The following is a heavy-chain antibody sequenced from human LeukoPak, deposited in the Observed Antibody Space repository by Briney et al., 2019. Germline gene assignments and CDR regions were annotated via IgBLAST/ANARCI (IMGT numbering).Heavy chain of an antibody. CDR3: AKDYYYDSSGYYRPPPPDY. V-gene: IGHV1-24*01. CDR2: FDPEDGET. J-gene: IGHJ4*02. D-gene: IGHD3-22*01. CDR1: GYTLTELS. Sequence: ASVKVSCKVSGYTLTELSMHWVRQAPGKGLEWMGGFDPEDGETIYAQKFQGRVTMTEDTSTDTAYMELSSLRSEDTAVYYCAKDYYYDSSGYYRPPPPDYWGQGTLVTVSS.